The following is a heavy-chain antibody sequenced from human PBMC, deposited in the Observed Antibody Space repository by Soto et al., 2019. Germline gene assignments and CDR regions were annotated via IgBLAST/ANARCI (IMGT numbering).Heavy chain of an antibody. CDR1: GGSVSSGSYY. J-gene: IGHJ6*02. CDR3: ARDEKAAQIYYYYGMDV. Sequence: SETLSLTCTVSGGSVSSGSYYWSWIRQPPGKGLEWIGYIYYSGSTNYNPSLKSRVTISVDTSKNQFSLKLSSVTAADTAVYYCARDEKAAQIYYYYGMDVWGQGTTVTVSS. V-gene: IGHV4-61*01. D-gene: IGHD6-13*01. CDR2: IYYSGST.